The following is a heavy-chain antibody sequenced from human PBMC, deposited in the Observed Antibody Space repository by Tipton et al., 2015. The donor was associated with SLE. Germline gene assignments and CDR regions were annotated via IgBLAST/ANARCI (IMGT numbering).Heavy chain of an antibody. CDR2: ISRSNSYI. D-gene: IGHD3-10*01. Sequence: SLRLSCTASGFTFSSYWMAWVRQAPGKGLEWVSSISRSNSYIYYADSVKGRFTISRDNAKNSLYLQMNSLRAEDTAVYYCARARGDYASGTYYDYWGQRTLVTVSS. CDR1: GFTFSSYW. V-gene: IGHV3-21*01. CDR3: ARARGDYASGTYYDY. J-gene: IGHJ4*02.